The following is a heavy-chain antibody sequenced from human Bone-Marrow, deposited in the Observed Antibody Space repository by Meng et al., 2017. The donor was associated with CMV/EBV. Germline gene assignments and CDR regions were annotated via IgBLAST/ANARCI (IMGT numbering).Heavy chain of an antibody. J-gene: IGHJ4*02. CDR2: INPSGGTT. CDR3: VRGGVVPAAITGAY. D-gene: IGHD2-2*01. V-gene: IGHV1-46*01. Sequence: ASGYTFTSYYMHWVRQAPGQGLEWMGIINPSGGTTSYAQKFQGRVTMTGDTSTSTFYMELSGLRSEDTAVFYCVRGGVVPAAITGAYWGQGTLVTVSS. CDR1: GYTFTSYY.